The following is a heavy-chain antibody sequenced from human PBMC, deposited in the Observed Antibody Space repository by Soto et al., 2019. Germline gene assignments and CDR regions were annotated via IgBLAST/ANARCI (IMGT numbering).Heavy chain of an antibody. V-gene: IGHV3-53*01. CDR3: ARTGPVRWFDP. CDR1: GFTVSSNY. CDR2: IYSGGST. D-gene: IGHD3-10*01. Sequence: PGGSLRLSCAASGFTVSSNYMSWVRQAPGKGLEWVSVIYSGGSTYYADSVKGRFTISRDNSKNTLYLQMNSLRAEDTAVYYCARTGPVRWFDPWGQGTLVTVSS. J-gene: IGHJ5*02.